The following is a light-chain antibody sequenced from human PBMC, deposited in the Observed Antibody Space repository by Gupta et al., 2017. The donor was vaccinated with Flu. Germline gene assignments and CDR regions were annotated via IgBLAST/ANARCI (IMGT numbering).Light chain of an antibody. Sequence: AIQMTQSPSSLSASVGDRVTITCRASQDIRNDLGWYQQKPGKAPKLLTYATSTLQTGVPSRFSGSGSGTDFTLTISDLHPEDFATYYCLQDYNYPRIFGQGTKVDIK. V-gene: IGKV1-6*01. CDR1: QDIRND. J-gene: IGKJ1*01. CDR3: LQDYNYPRI. CDR2: ATS.